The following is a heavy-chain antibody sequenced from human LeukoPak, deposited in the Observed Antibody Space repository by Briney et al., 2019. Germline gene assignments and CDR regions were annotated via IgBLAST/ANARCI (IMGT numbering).Heavy chain of an antibody. CDR2: ISGGGFNT. V-gene: IGHV3-23*01. CDR3: AKDRCNNGIGCLYYYMDV. J-gene: IGHJ6*04. D-gene: IGHD2-8*01. CDR1: GFTFSSYG. Sequence: GGSLRLSCAASGFTFSSYGMSWVRQAPGKGLEWVSAISGGGFNTYYADSVKGRFTISRDNSKNTLYLQMNSLRAEDTAVYYCAKDRCNNGIGCLYYYMDVWGKGTTVTISS.